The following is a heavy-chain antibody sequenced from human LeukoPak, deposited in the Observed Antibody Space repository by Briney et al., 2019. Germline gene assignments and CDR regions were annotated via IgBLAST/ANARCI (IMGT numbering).Heavy chain of an antibody. J-gene: IGHJ6*03. CDR3: ARTAEDYYGSGSYYNLHYFYYMDV. D-gene: IGHD3-10*01. CDR1: GFTFSSYS. CDR2: IYYSGST. V-gene: IGHV4-39*07. Sequence: PGGSLRLSCAASGFTFSSYSMNWVRQAPGKGLEWIGSIYYSGSTYYNPSLKSRVTISVDTSKNQFSLRLSSVTAADTAVYYCARTAEDYYGSGSYYNLHYFYYMDVWGKGTTVTTSS.